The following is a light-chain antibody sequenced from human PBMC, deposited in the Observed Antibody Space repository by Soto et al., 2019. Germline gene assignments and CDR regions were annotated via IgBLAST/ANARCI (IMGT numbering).Light chain of an antibody. V-gene: IGLV2-14*01. CDR1: SSDVGGYNY. CDR2: EVS. J-gene: IGLJ1*01. Sequence: QSALAQPPSVSGSPGQSIAISCTGTSSDVGGYNYVSWHQQHPGKAPKLVIYEVSDRPSGVSSRFSGSKSGNTASLTISGLQAEDEADYYCSSYTSDSTYVFGTGTKVTVL. CDR3: SSYTSDSTYV.